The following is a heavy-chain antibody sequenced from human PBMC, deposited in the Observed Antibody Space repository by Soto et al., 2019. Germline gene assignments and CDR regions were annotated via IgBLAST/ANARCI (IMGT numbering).Heavy chain of an antibody. D-gene: IGHD4-17*01. V-gene: IGHV4-31*03. CDR2: IFHSGST. CDR3: ARDGGRGDTVSAIDI. J-gene: IGHJ3*02. CDR1: GGSLSSGGHY. Sequence: SETLSLTCTVSGGSLSSGGHYWTWIRQRTGKGLEWIGYIFHSGSTYYNPSLKSRVTISVDTSKNQFSLRLSSVTAADTAVYYCARDGGRGDTVSAIDIWGQGTMVTVSS.